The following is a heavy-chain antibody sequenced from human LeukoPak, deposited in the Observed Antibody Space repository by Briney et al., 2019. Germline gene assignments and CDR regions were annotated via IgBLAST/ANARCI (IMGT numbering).Heavy chain of an antibody. CDR2: IYYSGST. Sequence: SETQSLTCTVSGVSIGIGFYYWGWIRQPPGKGREWFGTIYYSGSTYYNPSFKSRVTISVDTSKNQFSLKLSSVTAADTAVYYCARVRYCSSTSCYTFDPWGQGTLVTVSS. CDR1: GVSIGIGFYY. CDR3: ARVRYCSSTSCYTFDP. D-gene: IGHD2-2*01. V-gene: IGHV4-39*01. J-gene: IGHJ5*02.